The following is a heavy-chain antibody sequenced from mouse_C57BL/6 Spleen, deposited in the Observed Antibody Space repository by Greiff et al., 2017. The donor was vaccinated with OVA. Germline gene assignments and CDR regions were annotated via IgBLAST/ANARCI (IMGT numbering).Heavy chain of an antibody. Sequence: QVQLQQSGAELVRPGSSVKLSCKASGYTFTSYWMHWVKQRPIQGLEWIGNIDPSDSETHYNQKFKDKATLTVDKSSSTAYMQLSSLTSEDSAVYYCARLELGRYFDVWGTGTTVTVSS. D-gene: IGHD4-1*01. CDR3: ARLELGRYFDV. V-gene: IGHV1-52*01. CDR2: IDPSDSET. J-gene: IGHJ1*03. CDR1: GYTFTSYW.